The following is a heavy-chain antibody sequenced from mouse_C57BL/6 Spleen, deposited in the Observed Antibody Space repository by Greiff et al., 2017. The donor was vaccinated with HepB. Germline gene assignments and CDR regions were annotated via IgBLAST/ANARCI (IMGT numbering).Heavy chain of an antibody. CDR1: GYTFTSYG. CDR3: ARYNYYGSSYGY. D-gene: IGHD1-1*01. CDR2: IYPRSGNT. J-gene: IGHJ2*01. V-gene: IGHV1-81*01. Sequence: SGAELARPGASVKLSCKASGYTFTSYGISWVKQRTGQGLEWIGEIYPRSGNTYYNEKFKGKATLTADKSSSTAYMELRSLTSEDSAVYFCARYNYYGSSYGYWGQGTTLTVSS.